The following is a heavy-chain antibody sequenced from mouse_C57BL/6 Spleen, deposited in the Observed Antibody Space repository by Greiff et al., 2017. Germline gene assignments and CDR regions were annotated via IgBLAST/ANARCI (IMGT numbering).Heavy chain of an antibody. V-gene: IGHV14-4*01. J-gene: IGHJ2*01. CDR2: IDPENGGT. CDR1: GFNITGDY. Sequence: EVQLQESGAELVRPGASVKLSCTASGFNITGDYMHWVKQRPEQGLEWIGRIDPENGGTEYAAKFKGKATITADTSSNTAYLQLSSLTSEDTAVYCCTGGVDFDYWGQGTTLTVSS. D-gene: IGHD1-3*01. CDR3: TGGVDFDY.